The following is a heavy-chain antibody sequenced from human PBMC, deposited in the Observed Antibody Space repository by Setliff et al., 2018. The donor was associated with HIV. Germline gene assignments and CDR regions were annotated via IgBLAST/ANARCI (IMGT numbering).Heavy chain of an antibody. D-gene: IGHD3-9*01. Sequence: ASVKVSCKASGYALTSYSLTWVRQAPGQGLEWMGWISDYNSNTEYAQKFQGRVTMTKDTSTSTAYMELRSLRPDDTAVYFCARRVDRFDLWGQGTLVTVSS. V-gene: IGHV1-18*01. J-gene: IGHJ5*02. CDR2: ISDYNSNT. CDR3: ARRVDRFDL. CDR1: GYALTSYS.